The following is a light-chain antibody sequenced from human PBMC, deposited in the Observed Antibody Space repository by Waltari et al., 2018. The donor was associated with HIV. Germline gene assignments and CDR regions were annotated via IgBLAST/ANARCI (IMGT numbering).Light chain of an antibody. J-gene: IGKJ1*01. CDR1: QGISNE. Sequence: AIQMTQSPSSLSASVGDSVTITCRASQGISNELGWYQQKPGKARKLLISGSSTLQSGVPSRFSGIGSGKDFALTIGSLQPEDHATYCCLQEQNYPPTFGEGTKVEIK. CDR3: LQEQNYPPT. V-gene: IGKV1-6*01. CDR2: GSS.